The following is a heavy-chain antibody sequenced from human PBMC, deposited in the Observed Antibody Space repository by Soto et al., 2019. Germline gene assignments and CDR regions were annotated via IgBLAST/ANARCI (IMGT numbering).Heavy chain of an antibody. Sequence: GGSLRLSCAASGFTFSSYGMHWVRQAPGKGLEWVAVISYDGSNKYYADSVKGRFTISRDNSKNTLYLQMNSLRAEDTALYYCAKGHRGYSYGTVDYWGQGTLVTVSS. J-gene: IGHJ4*02. CDR1: GFTFSSYG. CDR3: AKGHRGYSYGTVDY. D-gene: IGHD5-18*01. V-gene: IGHV3-30*18. CDR2: ISYDGSNK.